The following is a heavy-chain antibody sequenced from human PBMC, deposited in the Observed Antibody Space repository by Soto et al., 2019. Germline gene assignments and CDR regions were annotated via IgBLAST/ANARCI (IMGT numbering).Heavy chain of an antibody. CDR2: VNPNSGGT. J-gene: IGHJ4*02. CDR3: ARSGSSGYYVDY. D-gene: IGHD3-22*01. Sequence: ASVKVSCKASGYSFTNYGISWVRQAPGQGLEWMGWVNPNSGGTNYAQKFQGWVTMTRDTSISTVYMELTSLKSDDTAVYYCARSGSSGYYVDYWGQGTLVTVSS. V-gene: IGHV1-2*04. CDR1: GYSFTNYG.